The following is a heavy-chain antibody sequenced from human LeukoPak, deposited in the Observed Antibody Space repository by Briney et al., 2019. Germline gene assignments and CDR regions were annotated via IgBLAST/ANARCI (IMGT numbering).Heavy chain of an antibody. D-gene: IGHD5-12*01. J-gene: IGHJ4*02. CDR2: INWNGGSY. CDR1: GFTLDDYG. Sequence: GGSLRLSCAASGFTLDDYGLSWVRPARGRGVDWVCGINWNGGSYGFADSVKGRFTISRDNAKNSLYLQMNSLRAEDTALYYCARDLRYSGYDPHDYWGQGTLVTVSS. CDR3: ARDLRYSGYDPHDY. V-gene: IGHV3-20*04.